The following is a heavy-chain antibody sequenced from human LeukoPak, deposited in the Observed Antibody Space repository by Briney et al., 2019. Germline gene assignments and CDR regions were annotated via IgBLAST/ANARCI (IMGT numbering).Heavy chain of an antibody. CDR3: ARLNWNYGAIIDY. CDR2: ISSSSTI. J-gene: IGHJ4*02. Sequence: GGSLRLSCAASGFTFSSYSMNWVRQAPGKGLEWVSYISSSSTIYYADSVKGRFTISRDNAKNSLYLQMNSLRAEDTAVYYCARLNWNYGAIIDYWGQGTLVTVSS. CDR1: GFTFSSYS. D-gene: IGHD1-7*01. V-gene: IGHV3-48*01.